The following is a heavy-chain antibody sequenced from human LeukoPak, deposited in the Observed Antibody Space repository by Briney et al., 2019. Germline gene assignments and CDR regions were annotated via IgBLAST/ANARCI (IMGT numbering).Heavy chain of an antibody. CDR2: INPNSGGT. CDR1: GYTFTGYY. V-gene: IGHV1-2*02. Sequence: ASVKVSCKASGYTFTGYYMHWVRQAPGQGLEWMGWINPNSGGTNYAQKFQGRVTMTRDTSISTAYMELSRLRSDDTAVYYCARDHSITIAAGFDPWGQGTLVTVSP. CDR3: ARDHSITIAAGFDP. D-gene: IGHD3-9*01. J-gene: IGHJ5*02.